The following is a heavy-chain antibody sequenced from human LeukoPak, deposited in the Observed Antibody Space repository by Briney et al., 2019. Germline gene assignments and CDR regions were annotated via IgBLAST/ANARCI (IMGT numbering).Heavy chain of an antibody. CDR2: IYTSGST. CDR1: GGSISSYY. D-gene: IGHD3-10*01. Sequence: SETLSLTCTVSGGSISSYYWSWIRQPAGKGLEWIGRIYTSGSTNYNPSLKSRVTMSVDTSKNQFSLKPSSVTAADTAVYYCASHLPSMVRGVIYYYYYMDVWGKGTTVTVSS. V-gene: IGHV4-4*07. J-gene: IGHJ6*03. CDR3: ASHLPSMVRGVIYYYYYMDV.